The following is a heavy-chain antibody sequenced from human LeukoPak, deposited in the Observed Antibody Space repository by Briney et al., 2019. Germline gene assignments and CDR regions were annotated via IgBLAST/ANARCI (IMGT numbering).Heavy chain of an antibody. Sequence: GGSLRLSCTVSGFTFSSYWMTWVRQAPGKGLEWLANIKEDGSEKKYLGSVKGRFTISRDNAKNSLYLQMNSLRAEDTAVYYCARGRRWLQFSYWGQGTLVTVSS. D-gene: IGHD5-24*01. V-gene: IGHV3-7*01. CDR2: IKEDGSEK. CDR3: ARGRRWLQFSY. J-gene: IGHJ4*02. CDR1: GFTFSSYW.